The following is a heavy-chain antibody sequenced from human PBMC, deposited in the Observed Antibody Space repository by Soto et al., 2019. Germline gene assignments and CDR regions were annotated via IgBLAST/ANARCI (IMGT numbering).Heavy chain of an antibody. CDR3: ASGPLCLYSAGFR. J-gene: IGHJ4*02. D-gene: IGHD2-2*01. CDR1: GYPFTRYA. V-gene: IGHV1-3*01. Sequence: QVQLVQSGAEVRKPGASVMVSCKASGYPFTRYAMNWVRQAPGQRLEWMGWINGGNGDTKYSQRCQDRVTITRDTSANTTYIELSSLTSEDTAIYDCASGPLCLYSAGFRWGRGTPVTVSS. CDR2: INGGNGDT.